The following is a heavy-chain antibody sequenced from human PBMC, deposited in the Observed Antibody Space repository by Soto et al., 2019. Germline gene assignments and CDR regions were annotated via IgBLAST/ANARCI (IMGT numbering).Heavy chain of an antibody. CDR2: ISAHNGNT. CDR3: ARGRYGDY. V-gene: IGHV1-18*01. J-gene: IGHJ4*02. Sequence: QVHLVQSGAEVKKPGASVKVSCKGSGYACTTYGITWVRQAPGQGLEWMGWISAHNGNTNSAQKLQGRVTVTRDTYTSTAYMELRSLRSDDTAVYYCARGRYGDYWGQGALVTVSS. CDR1: GYACTTYG. D-gene: IGHD1-1*01.